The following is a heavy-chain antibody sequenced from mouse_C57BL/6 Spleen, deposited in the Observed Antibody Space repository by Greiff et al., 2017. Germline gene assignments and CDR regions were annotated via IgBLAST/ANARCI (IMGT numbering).Heavy chain of an antibody. CDR2: ISSGSSTI. D-gene: IGHD1-1*01. V-gene: IGHV5-17*01. CDR3: ARQNYGSSWFAY. J-gene: IGHJ3*01. Sequence: EVHLVESGGGLVKPGGSLKLSCAASGFTFSDYGMHWVRQAPEKGLAWVAYISSGSSTIYYADTVKGRFTISRDNAKNTLFLQMTSLRSEDTAMYYCARQNYGSSWFAYWGQGTLVTVSA. CDR1: GFTFSDYG.